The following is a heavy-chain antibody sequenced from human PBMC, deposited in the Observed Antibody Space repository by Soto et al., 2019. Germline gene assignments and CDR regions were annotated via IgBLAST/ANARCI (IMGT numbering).Heavy chain of an antibody. CDR1: GFTFSSYA. J-gene: IGHJ4*02. D-gene: IGHD3-3*01. Sequence: PGGSLRLSCAASGFTFSSYAMSWVRQAPGKGLEWVSAISGSGGSTYYADSVKGRFTISRDNSKNTLYLQMNSLRAEDTAVYYCAKDLHDPKYYDFWSGYYPFDYWGQGTLVTVSS. CDR2: ISGSGGST. CDR3: AKDLHDPKYYDFWSGYYPFDY. V-gene: IGHV3-23*01.